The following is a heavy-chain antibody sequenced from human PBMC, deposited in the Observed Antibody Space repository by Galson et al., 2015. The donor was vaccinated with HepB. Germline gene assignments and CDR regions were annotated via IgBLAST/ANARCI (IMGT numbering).Heavy chain of an antibody. CDR2: ISSNGGST. CDR1: GFTFSSYA. D-gene: IGHD1-26*01. CDR3: VKDRRVGAPDY. V-gene: IGHV3-64D*06. Sequence: SLRLSCAASGFTFSSYAMHWVRQAPGKGLGYVSAISSNGGSTYYADSVKGRFTISRDNSKNTLYLQMSSLRAEDTAVYYCVKDRRVGAPDYWGQGTLVTVSS. J-gene: IGHJ4*02.